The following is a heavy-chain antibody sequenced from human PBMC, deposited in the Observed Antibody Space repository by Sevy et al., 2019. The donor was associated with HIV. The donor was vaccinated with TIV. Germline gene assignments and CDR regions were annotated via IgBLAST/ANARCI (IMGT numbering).Heavy chain of an antibody. CDR3: AKDSSPYSNHFDY. J-gene: IGHJ4*02. CDR1: GFTFSGFG. CDR2: IWYDESNE. Sequence: GGSLRLSCAASGFTFSGFGMHWVRQAPGKGLEWVAVIWYDESNEYYGDSVKGGFTISRDNSKNTVYLQMNSLRVEDTALYYCAKDSSPYSNHFDYWGRGTLVTVPQ. D-gene: IGHD4-4*01. V-gene: IGHV3-33*06.